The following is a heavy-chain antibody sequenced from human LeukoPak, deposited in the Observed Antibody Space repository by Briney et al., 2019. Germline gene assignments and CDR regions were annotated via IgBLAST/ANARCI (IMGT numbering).Heavy chain of an antibody. Sequence: SETLSLTCTVSGGSISSYYWSWIRQPAGKGLEWIGRIYTSGSTNYNPSLKSRVTISVDTSKNQFSLKLSSVTAADTAVYYCARRARGMVRGVIIRGPFDYWGQGTLVTVSS. CDR3: ARRARGMVRGVIIRGPFDY. CDR1: GGSISSYY. J-gene: IGHJ4*02. D-gene: IGHD3-10*01. V-gene: IGHV4-4*07. CDR2: IYTSGST.